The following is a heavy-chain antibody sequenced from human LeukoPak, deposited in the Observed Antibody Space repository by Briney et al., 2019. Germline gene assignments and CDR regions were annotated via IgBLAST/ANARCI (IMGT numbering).Heavy chain of an antibody. J-gene: IGHJ5*02. CDR2: IAFNGIEQ. Sequence: GGSLRLSCAASGFPFSSYTMHWARQAPGKRLEWVAFIAFNGIEQKYAGSVKGRFTISRDNSKNILYLQMNGLRIDDTAVYYCARDRSTTSKYFDPWGQGTLVTVSS. CDR1: GFPFSSYT. D-gene: IGHD2/OR15-2a*01. CDR3: ARDRSTTSKYFDP. V-gene: IGHV3-30*04.